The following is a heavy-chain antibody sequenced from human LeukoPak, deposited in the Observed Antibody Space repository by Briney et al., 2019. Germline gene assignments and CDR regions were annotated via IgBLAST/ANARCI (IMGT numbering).Heavy chain of an antibody. CDR1: GYTFTGHY. CDR3: ARDSSGYYSRWDY. J-gene: IGHJ4*02. CDR2: INPKNAAT. D-gene: IGHD3-22*01. V-gene: IGHV1-2*02. Sequence: GASVKVSCKASGYTFTGHYMHWVRQAPGQGLEWMGWINPKNAATNYAQKFQGRVTMTRDTSSGTAYMELSRLRSDDTAVYYCARDSSGYYSRWDYWGQGTLVTVSS.